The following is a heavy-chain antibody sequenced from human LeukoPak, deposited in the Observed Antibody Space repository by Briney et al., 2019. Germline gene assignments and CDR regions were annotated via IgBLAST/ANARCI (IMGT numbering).Heavy chain of an antibody. D-gene: IGHD3-22*01. Sequence: GGSLRLSCAASGFTFSNYAMSWVRQAPGKGLEWVSGISGSGGSTYYADSVKGRFTISRDNSKNTLYLQMDSLRAEDTALYYCAHTPYDSSGYYYFDYWGQGTLVTVSS. CDR2: ISGSGGST. J-gene: IGHJ4*02. V-gene: IGHV3-23*01. CDR1: GFTFSNYA. CDR3: AHTPYDSSGYYYFDY.